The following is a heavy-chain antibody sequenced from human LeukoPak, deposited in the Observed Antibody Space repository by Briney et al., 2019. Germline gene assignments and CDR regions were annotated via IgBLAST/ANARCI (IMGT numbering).Heavy chain of an antibody. Sequence: PGASLRLSCAASGFTFISFSMSWVRQAPGKGLEWVSAIGSTASRKYYADSVKGRFTISRDNSKNTLYLQMNSLRAEDTAVYSCAKRGGYCSSGTCYGGFYYWGQGTLVTVSS. CDR2: IGSTASRK. V-gene: IGHV3-23*01. CDR1: GFTFISFS. J-gene: IGHJ4*02. D-gene: IGHD2-15*01. CDR3: AKRGGYCSSGTCYGGFYY.